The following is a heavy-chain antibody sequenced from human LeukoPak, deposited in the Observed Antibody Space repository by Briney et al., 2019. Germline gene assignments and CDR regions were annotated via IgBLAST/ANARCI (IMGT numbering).Heavy chain of an antibody. V-gene: IGHV4-4*07. CDR3: ARDGRDGR. CDR1: GDSISFYY. D-gene: IGHD5-24*01. Sequence: PSETLSLTCTVSGDSISFYYWSWIRQSAGKGLEWIGRIYTNENTDYNPSLKSRVTMSLDTSKNQLYLKVTSVTAADTAVYYCARDGRDGRWGQGTLVTVSS. J-gene: IGHJ4*02. CDR2: IYTNENT.